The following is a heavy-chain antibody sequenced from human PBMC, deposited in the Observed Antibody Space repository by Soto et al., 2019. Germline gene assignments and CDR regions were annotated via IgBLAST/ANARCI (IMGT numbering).Heavy chain of an antibody. D-gene: IGHD6-19*01. V-gene: IGHV3-33*01. Sequence: GGSLRLSCAASGFTFSSYGMHWVRQAPGKGLEWVAVIWYDGSNKYYADSVKGRFTISADNSKNRLYLKMNSLRAEDTAVYYCARGLSGWLNTYYFDYWGQGTLVTVSS. J-gene: IGHJ4*02. CDR1: GFTFSSYG. CDR2: IWYDGSNK. CDR3: ARGLSGWLNTYYFDY.